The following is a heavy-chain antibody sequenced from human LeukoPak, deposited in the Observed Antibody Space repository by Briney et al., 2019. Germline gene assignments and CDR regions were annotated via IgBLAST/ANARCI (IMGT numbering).Heavy chain of an antibody. D-gene: IGHD3-9*01. J-gene: IGHJ4*02. CDR1: GFTFSNFG. CDR3: AKGYYFDILSGYSSLAS. CDR2: IRYDGSNK. V-gene: IGHV3-30*02. Sequence: AASGFTFSNFGMHWVRQAPGKGLEWVAFIRYDGSNKYYADSVKGRFTISRDDSKNALYLQMNRLRAEDTAAYYCAKGYYFDILSGYSSLASCGQGTLATASS.